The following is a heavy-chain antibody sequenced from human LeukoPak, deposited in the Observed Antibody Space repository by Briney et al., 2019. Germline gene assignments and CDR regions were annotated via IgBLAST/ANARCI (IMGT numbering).Heavy chain of an antibody. V-gene: IGHV1-69*13. CDR2: IIPIFGTA. D-gene: IGHD3-3*01. CDR3: AREVTIFGVVTIRYFDY. Sequence: ASVKVSCKASGGTFSSYAISWVRQAPGQGLEWMGGIIPIFGTANYAQKFQGRVTITADETTSTDYIELRRLRYEDTAVYYCAREVTIFGVVTIRYFDYWGQGTLVTVSS. CDR1: GGTFSSYA. J-gene: IGHJ4*02.